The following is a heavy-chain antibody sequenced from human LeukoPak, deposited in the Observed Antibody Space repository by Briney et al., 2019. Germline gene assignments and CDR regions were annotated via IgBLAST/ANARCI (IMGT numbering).Heavy chain of an antibody. D-gene: IGHD3-10*01. CDR3: AREYYYGSGTSYGMDV. J-gene: IGHJ6*02. CDR1: GGPIRNYY. CDR2: FSYSGST. Sequence: SETLSLTCTVSGGPIRNYYWNWIRQPPGKGLEWIGHFSYSGSTNFNPSLKSRVTISVDTSKNQFSLMVRSVTAADTAVYYRAREYYYGSGTSYGMDVWGQGTTVTVSS. V-gene: IGHV4-59*01.